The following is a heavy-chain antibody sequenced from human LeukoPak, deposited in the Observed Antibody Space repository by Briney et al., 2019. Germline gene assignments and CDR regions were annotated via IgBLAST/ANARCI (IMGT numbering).Heavy chain of an antibody. V-gene: IGHV3-30-3*01. Sequence: GSLRLSCAASGFTFSSYAMHWVRQAPGKGLEWVAVISYDGSNKYYADSVKGRFTISRDNSKNTLYLQMNSLRAEDTAVYYCARDFLYGVTFNFGYWGQGTLVTVSS. D-gene: IGHD4-17*01. CDR1: GFTFSSYA. CDR3: ARDFLYGVTFNFGY. J-gene: IGHJ4*02. CDR2: ISYDGSNK.